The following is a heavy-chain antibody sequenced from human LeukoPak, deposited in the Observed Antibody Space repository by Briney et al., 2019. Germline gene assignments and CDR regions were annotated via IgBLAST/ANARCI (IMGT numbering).Heavy chain of an antibody. J-gene: IGHJ4*02. Sequence: ASVKVSCKASGYTFTSYGINWVRQAPGQGLEWMGWISAYNGNTNYAQKLQGRVTMTTDTSTSTAYMELRSLRSDDTAVYYCARHYDSSGYYYFDYWGQGTLVTVSS. CDR3: ARHYDSSGYYYFDY. CDR2: ISAYNGNT. V-gene: IGHV1-18*01. D-gene: IGHD3-22*01. CDR1: GYTFTSYG.